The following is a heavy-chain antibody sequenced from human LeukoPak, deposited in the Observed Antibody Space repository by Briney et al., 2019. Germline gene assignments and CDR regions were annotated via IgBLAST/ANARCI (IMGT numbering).Heavy chain of an antibody. CDR3: ARGARAGYNLEPFDY. Sequence: PSETLSLTCTVSGGSISSYYWSWIRQPPGKGLEWIGYINYSGSTNYNPSLKSRVTISVDTSKNQFSLKLSSVTAADTAVYYCARGARAGYNLEPFDYWGQGTLVTVSS. D-gene: IGHD5-24*01. V-gene: IGHV4-59*08. CDR1: GGSISSYY. CDR2: INYSGST. J-gene: IGHJ4*02.